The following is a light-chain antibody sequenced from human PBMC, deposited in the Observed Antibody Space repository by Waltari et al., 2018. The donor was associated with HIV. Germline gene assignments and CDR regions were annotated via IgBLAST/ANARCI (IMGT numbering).Light chain of an antibody. J-gene: IGLJ1*01. Sequence: QSVLTQPPSASGTPGQRGTISCSGSSSNIGRNYVYWYQQLPGTAPKLLIYRNNQRPSGVPDRFSGSKSGTSASLAISGLRSEDEADYYCATWNDSLSGYVFGTGTKVTV. CDR3: ATWNDSLSGYV. CDR2: RNN. CDR1: SSNIGRNY. V-gene: IGLV1-47*01.